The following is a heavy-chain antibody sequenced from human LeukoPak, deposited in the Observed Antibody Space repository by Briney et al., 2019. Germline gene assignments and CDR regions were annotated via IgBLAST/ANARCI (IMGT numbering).Heavy chain of an antibody. CDR3: ARDPVGGSTIFDY. CDR2: TYYRSKWYY. J-gene: IGHJ4*02. CDR1: GDSVSSNSAA. V-gene: IGHV6-1*01. D-gene: IGHD1-26*01. Sequence: SQTLSLTCAIPGDSVSSNSAAWNWIRQSPSRGLEWLGRTYYRSKWYYDYAVAVKSRISINPDTSKNQCSLQLSSVTPEDTAVYYCARDPVGGSTIFDYWGQGTLVTVSS.